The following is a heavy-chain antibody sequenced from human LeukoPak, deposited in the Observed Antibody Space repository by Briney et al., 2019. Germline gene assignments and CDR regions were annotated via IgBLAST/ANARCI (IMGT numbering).Heavy chain of an antibody. V-gene: IGHV3-13*01. CDR3: TRASLSGWFDS. J-gene: IGHJ5*01. CDR2: IDIAGDT. D-gene: IGHD6-19*01. CDR1: GFTFSGYD. Sequence: PGGSLRLSCAASGFTFSGYDMHWVRQPPGKGLEWVSTIDIAGDTYYPDSVKGRFTISRQNGKNPLYLQMNSLRAEDTAVYYCTRASLSGWFDSWGQGTLVTVSS.